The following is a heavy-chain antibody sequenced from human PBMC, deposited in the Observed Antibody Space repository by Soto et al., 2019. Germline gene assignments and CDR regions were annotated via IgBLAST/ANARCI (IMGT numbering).Heavy chain of an antibody. CDR2: IKADGSEK. CDR1: GFTFSNDG. Sequence: GGSLRLSGAGSGFTFSNDGMNLLRQARGTGREWLANIKADGSEKCYGDAVKGRCTISRDNAKNSLYLQMNSLRAEYRAVYYCASGRGVDSSGQGSMDTVS. V-gene: IGHV3-7*01. J-gene: IGHJ5*01. D-gene: IGHD2-15*01. CDR3: ASGRGVDS.